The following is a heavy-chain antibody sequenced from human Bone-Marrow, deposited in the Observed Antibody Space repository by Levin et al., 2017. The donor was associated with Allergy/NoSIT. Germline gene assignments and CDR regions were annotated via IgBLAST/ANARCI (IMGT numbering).Heavy chain of an antibody. CDR3: ARDRIIVSGGNDYYYGMDV. D-gene: IGHD5/OR15-5a*01. V-gene: IGHV4-61*03. J-gene: IGHJ6*02. Sequence: SETLSLTCSVSGGSVSSGTYYWSWIRRPPGTGLEWIGYISYRGVTKYNPSLKSRVTISVDTSKNDFSLKVTSVTAADTAVYYCARDRIIVSGGNDYYYGMDVWGQGTTVIVSS. CDR1: GGSVSSGTYY. CDR2: ISYRGVT.